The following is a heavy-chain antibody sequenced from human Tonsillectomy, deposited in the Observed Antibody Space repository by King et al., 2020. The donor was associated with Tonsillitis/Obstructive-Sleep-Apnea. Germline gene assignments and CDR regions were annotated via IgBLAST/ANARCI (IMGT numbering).Heavy chain of an antibody. Sequence: VQLQQWGAGLLKPSETLSLTCAVYGGSFSGYYWSWIRQPPGKGLEWIGEINHSGSTNYNPSLKSRVTISVDTSKNQFSLKLSSVTAADTAVYYCARGYCSSTSCFEDDAFGIWGQGTMVTVSS. CDR3: ARGYCSSTSCFEDDAFGI. CDR1: GGSFSGYY. J-gene: IGHJ3*02. CDR2: INHSGST. D-gene: IGHD2-2*01. V-gene: IGHV4-34*01.